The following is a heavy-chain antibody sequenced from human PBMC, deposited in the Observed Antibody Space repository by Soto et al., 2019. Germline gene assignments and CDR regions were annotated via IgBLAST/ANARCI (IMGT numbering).Heavy chain of an antibody. D-gene: IGHD2-8*01. Sequence: GGSLRLSCAASGFRVSSKYMSWVRQAPGKGLEWVSVTYTSGITYYADSVKGRFTISRDNSKNTLHLQVSSLRPDDTAVYYCALLTEWSHALDIWGQGTMVTVSS. CDR2: TYTSGIT. V-gene: IGHV3-53*01. CDR3: ALLTEWSHALDI. CDR1: GFRVSSKY. J-gene: IGHJ3*02.